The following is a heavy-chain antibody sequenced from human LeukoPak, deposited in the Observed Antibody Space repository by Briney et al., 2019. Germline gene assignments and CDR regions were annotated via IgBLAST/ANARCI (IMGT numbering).Heavy chain of an antibody. D-gene: IGHD3-9*01. J-gene: IGHJ4*02. V-gene: IGHV3-23*01. CDR3: VRDTITYDIFTGSPDY. CDR1: GFTVSGYTFSSYA. CDR2: VSNSGGST. Sequence: GGSLRLSCAYSGFTVSGYTFSSYAMAWVRQTPGKGLEWVSGVSNSGGSTNYADSVKGRFTISRDNSGNTLFLQMNSLGAEDTAVYYCVRDTITYDIFTGSPDYWGQGTLVIVSS.